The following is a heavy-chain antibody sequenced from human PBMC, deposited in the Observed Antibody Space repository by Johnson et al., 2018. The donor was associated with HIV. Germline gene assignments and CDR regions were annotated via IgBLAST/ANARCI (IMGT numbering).Heavy chain of an antibody. CDR2: ISYDGSNQ. V-gene: IGHV3-30*03. CDR3: TTEGDAFDI. Sequence: VESGGGVVQPGGSLRLSCAASGLTVSSSYMSWVRQAPGKGLEWVTVISYDGSNQYYADSVKGRFTISRDNSKNTLYLQMTSLRQDDTAMYYCTTEGDAFDIWGQGTLVTVSS. CDR1: GLTVSSSY. J-gene: IGHJ3*02.